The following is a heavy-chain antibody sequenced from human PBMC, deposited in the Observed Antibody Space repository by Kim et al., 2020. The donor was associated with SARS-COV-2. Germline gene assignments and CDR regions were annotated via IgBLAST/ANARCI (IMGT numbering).Heavy chain of an antibody. CDR2: IKQDGSEK. V-gene: IGHV3-7*01. J-gene: IGHJ4*02. Sequence: GGSLRLSCAASGFTFSSYWMTWVRQGLGKGLEWVGNIKQDGSEKYYMDSVKGRFTISRDNAKNSLYLQMNSLRAEDTAVYCCMGGPAGDYWGQGTLVTVSS. CDR1: GFTFSSYW. CDR3: MGGPAGDY.